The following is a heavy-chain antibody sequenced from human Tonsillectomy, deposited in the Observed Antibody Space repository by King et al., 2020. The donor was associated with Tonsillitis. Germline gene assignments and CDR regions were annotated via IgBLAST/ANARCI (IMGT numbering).Heavy chain of an antibody. D-gene: IGHD3-22*01. J-gene: IGHJ3*02. CDR1: GYSFTSYW. CDR3: ARQGHYDSSGYYYGGAFDI. CDR2: IYPGDSDT. V-gene: IGHV5-51*01. Sequence: VQLVESGAEVKKPGESLKISCKGSGYSFTSYWIGWVRQMPGKGLEWMGIIYPGDSDTRYSPSFQGQVTISADKSISTAYLQWSSLKASDTAMYYCARQGHYDSSGYYYGGAFDIWGQGTMVTVSS.